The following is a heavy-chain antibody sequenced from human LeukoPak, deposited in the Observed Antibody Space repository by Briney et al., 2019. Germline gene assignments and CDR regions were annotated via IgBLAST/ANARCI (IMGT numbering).Heavy chain of an antibody. CDR2: IIPIFGTA. CDR1: GGTFSSYA. Sequence: SVKVSCKASGGTFSSYAISWVRQAPGQGLEWMGGIIPIFGTANYAQKFQGRVTITADESTSTAYMELSSLRSEDTAVYYCARQGYYDSSGPTTRGFDYWGQGTLVTVSS. V-gene: IGHV1-69*01. J-gene: IGHJ4*02. D-gene: IGHD3-22*01. CDR3: ARQGYYDSSGPTTRGFDY.